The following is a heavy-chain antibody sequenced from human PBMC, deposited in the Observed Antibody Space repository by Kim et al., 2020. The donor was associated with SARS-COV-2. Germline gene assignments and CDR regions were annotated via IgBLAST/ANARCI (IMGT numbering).Heavy chain of an antibody. CDR3: ARSGRGGPFDY. D-gene: IGHD6-19*01. Sequence: KNYAHSGQGSLTISRDNSKNTLYLQMNSLRAEDTAVYYCARSGRGGPFDYWGQGTLVTVSS. J-gene: IGHJ4*02. V-gene: IGHV3-33*01. CDR2: K.